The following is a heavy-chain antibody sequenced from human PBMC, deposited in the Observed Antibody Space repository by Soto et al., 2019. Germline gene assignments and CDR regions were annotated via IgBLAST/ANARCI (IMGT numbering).Heavy chain of an antibody. J-gene: IGHJ6*02. Sequence: GGSLRLSCAASGFTFSSYGMHWVRQAPGKGLEWVAVISYDGSNKYYADSVKGRFTISRDNSKNTLYLQMNSLRAEDTAVYYCAKDGTRHLRGPFVGRYSAVWGQGTTVTVSS. CDR1: GFTFSSYG. V-gene: IGHV3-30*18. D-gene: IGHD1-1*01. CDR2: ISYDGSNK. CDR3: AKDGTRHLRGPFVGRYSAV.